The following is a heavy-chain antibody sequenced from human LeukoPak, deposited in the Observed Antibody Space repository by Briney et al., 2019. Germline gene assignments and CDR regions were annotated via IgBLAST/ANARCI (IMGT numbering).Heavy chain of an antibody. D-gene: IGHD6-19*01. V-gene: IGHV1-24*01. CDR2: FDPEDGET. CDR3: ATDRSWEQWLAHS. Sequence: EASVKVSCKVSGYTLTELSMHWVRQAPGKGLEWMGGFDPEDGETIYAQKFQGRVTMTEDTSTVTAYMELSSLRSEDTAVYYCATDRSWEQWLAHSWGQGTLVTVSS. J-gene: IGHJ4*02. CDR1: GYTLTELS.